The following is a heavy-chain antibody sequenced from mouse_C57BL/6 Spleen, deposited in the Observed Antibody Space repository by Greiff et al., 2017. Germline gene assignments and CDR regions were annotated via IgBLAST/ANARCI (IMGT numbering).Heavy chain of an antibody. D-gene: IGHD1-1*01. Sequence: VQLQQSGAELVRPGASVTLSCKASGYTFTDYEMHWVKQTPVHGLEWIGAIDPETGGTAYNQKFKGKAILTADKSSSTAYMELRSLTSEDSAVYYCTRCDYYGSSLYAMDYWGQGTSVTVSS. CDR1: GYTFTDYE. CDR2: IDPETGGT. V-gene: IGHV1-15*01. CDR3: TRCDYYGSSLYAMDY. J-gene: IGHJ4*01.